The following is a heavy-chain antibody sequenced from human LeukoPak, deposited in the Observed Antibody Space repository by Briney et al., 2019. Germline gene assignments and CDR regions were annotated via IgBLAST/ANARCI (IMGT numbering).Heavy chain of an antibody. CDR3: ARGRDGYNFLNRGEYYYFDY. D-gene: IGHD5-24*01. V-gene: IGHV4-39*07. CDR2: IYYSGST. Sequence: SETLSLTCTVSGGSISSRDYYWDWIRQPPGKGLEWIGSIYYSGSTYYNPSLKSRVTISVDTSKNQFSLKLNSVTAADTAVYYCARGRDGYNFLNRGEYYYFDYWGQGTLVTVSS. CDR1: GGSISSRDYY. J-gene: IGHJ4*02.